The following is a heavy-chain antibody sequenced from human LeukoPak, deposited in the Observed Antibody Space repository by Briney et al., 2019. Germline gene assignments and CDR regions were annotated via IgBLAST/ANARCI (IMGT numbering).Heavy chain of an antibody. J-gene: IGHJ5*02. CDR2: IYSGGST. D-gene: IGHD6-13*01. CDR3: ARVVSSSWYAALDWFDP. Sequence: PVGSLRLSCAASGFTVSSNYMSSVRHAPGKGLEWVSVIYSGGSTYYADSVKGRFTISRDNSKNTLYLQMNSLRAEDTAVYYCARVVSSSWYAALDWFDPWGQGTLVTVSS. CDR1: GFTVSSNY. V-gene: IGHV3-53*01.